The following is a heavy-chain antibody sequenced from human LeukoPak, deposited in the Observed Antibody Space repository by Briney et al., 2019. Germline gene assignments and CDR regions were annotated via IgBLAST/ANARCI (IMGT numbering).Heavy chain of an antibody. V-gene: IGHV3-23*01. CDR3: VGYCSRTSCYQENWFDP. CDR1: GFTFSSYA. Sequence: GGSLRLSCAASGFTFSSYAMSWVRQAPGKGLEWVSAMSGSGHSTYYADSVKGRFTISRDNSKDTLYLQMNSLRAEDTAVYYCVGYCSRTSCYQENWFDPWGQGTLVTVSS. CDR2: MSGSGHST. J-gene: IGHJ5*02. D-gene: IGHD2-2*01.